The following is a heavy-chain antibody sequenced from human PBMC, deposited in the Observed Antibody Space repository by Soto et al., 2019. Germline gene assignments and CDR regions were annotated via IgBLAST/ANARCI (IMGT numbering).Heavy chain of an antibody. CDR1: GGSISSSSYY. J-gene: IGHJ6*02. CDR3: ARRLYYDSSGFEGGGMDV. Sequence: QLQLQESGPGLVKPSETLSLTCTVSGGSISSSSYYWGWIRQPPGKGLEWIGSIYYSGSTYYNPSLKSRVTISVDTSKNQFSLKLSSVTAADTAVYYCARRLYYDSSGFEGGGMDVWGQGTTVIVSS. CDR2: IYYSGST. D-gene: IGHD3-22*01. V-gene: IGHV4-39*01.